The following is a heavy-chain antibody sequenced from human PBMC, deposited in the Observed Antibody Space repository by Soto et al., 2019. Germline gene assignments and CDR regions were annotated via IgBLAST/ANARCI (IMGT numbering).Heavy chain of an antibody. CDR2: ISAYNGDT. J-gene: IGHJ4*02. V-gene: IGHV1-18*04. D-gene: IGHD3-22*01. CDR1: GYTFRSYG. Sequence: QIQLVQSGGEVKKPGASVKVSCKASGYTFRSYGISWVRQAPGQGLEWVGWISAYNGDTHYAPKLQDRITLNTETSTDTDYMELRSPRLDDTAVYYCARDWSRYYDNSGLIWFYWGQGSLVTVSS. CDR3: ARDWSRYYDNSGLIWFY.